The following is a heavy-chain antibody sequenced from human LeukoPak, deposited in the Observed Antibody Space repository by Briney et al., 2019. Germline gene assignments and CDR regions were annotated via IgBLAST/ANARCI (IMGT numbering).Heavy chain of an antibody. V-gene: IGHV3-7*04. CDR1: GFTFSSFW. CDR3: ARVVTWFDP. Sequence: GGSLRLSCAASGFTFSSFWMSWVRQAPGRGLEWVAHIKEDGSMLSYVDSVKGRFTISRDNAKNSVYLQMNSLRAEDTAVYYCARVVTWFDPWGQGSLVTVSS. J-gene: IGHJ5*02. CDR2: IKEDGSML.